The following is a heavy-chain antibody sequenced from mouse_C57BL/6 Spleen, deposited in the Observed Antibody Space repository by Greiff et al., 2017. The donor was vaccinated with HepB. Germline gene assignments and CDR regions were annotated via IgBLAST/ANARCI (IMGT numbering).Heavy chain of an antibody. J-gene: IGHJ3*01. CDR2: IHPNSGST. Sequence: QVQLQQPGAELVKPGASVKLSCKASGYTFTSYWMHWVKQRPGQGLEWIGMIHPNSGSTNYNEKFKSKATLTVDKSSSTAYMQLSSLTSEDSAVYYCARSGVYYGNYAWFAYWGQGTLVTVSA. CDR3: ARSGVYYGNYAWFAY. CDR1: GYTFTSYW. D-gene: IGHD2-1*01. V-gene: IGHV1-64*01.